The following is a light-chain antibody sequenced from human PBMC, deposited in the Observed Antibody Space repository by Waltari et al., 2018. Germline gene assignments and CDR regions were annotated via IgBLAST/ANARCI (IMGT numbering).Light chain of an antibody. J-gene: IGLJ3*02. CDR3: QSGGHGTWV. CDR2: VTSDGSH. Sequence: QLVLTHSPSASAPLRASVSLTCTPDSRQRGNIIPWHQQQPEKGPRYLMKVTSDGSHSKGDGIPDRFSGSGSGAERYLTISSVQSEDEADYYCQSGGHGTWVFGGGTKLTVL. CDR1: SRQRGNI. V-gene: IGLV4-69*01.